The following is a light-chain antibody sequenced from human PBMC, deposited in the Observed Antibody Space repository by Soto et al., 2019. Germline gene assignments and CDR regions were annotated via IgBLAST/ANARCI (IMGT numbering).Light chain of an antibody. Sequence: EIVMTESPATLSGSPGEKTRLSCRASQSINSDVAWYQQKVGQTPRILIHGDSTRDTGIAARLSGSGSGTELNLTISGLQSEDFATYYCQKYNNSPVTCGGGTQVDIK. CDR3: QKYNNSPVT. V-gene: IGKV3D-15*01. CDR1: QSINSD. CDR2: GDS. J-gene: IGKJ4*01.